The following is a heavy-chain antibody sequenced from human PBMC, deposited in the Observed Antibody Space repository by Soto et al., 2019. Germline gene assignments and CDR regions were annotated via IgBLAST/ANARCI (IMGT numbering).Heavy chain of an antibody. Sequence: PGGSLRLSCAVSGFAFSTYGMHWVRQAPGKGLEWVAVISYDGTNKYYADSVKARFTISRDNSKNTLYLQMNSLRAEDTAVYYCTITMIRGDPGFDYWGQGTLVTVSS. D-gene: IGHD3-10*01. CDR3: TITMIRGDPGFDY. J-gene: IGHJ4*02. V-gene: IGHV3-30*03. CDR1: GFAFSTYG. CDR2: ISYDGTNK.